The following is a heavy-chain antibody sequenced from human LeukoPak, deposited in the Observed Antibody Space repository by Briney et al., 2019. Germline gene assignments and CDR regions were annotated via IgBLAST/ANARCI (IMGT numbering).Heavy chain of an antibody. J-gene: IGHJ3*02. D-gene: IGHD3-10*01. CDR2: IRYDGSNK. V-gene: IGHV3-30*02. CDR3: AKDLTYCYGLGSSTNAFDI. Sequence: GGSLRLSCAVSGFTFSSYGMNWVRQAPGKGLEWVAFIRYDGSNKYYADSVKGRFTISRDNSKNTLYLQMNSLRAEDTALYYCAKDLTYCYGLGSSTNAFDIWGQGTMVTVSS. CDR1: GFTFSSYG.